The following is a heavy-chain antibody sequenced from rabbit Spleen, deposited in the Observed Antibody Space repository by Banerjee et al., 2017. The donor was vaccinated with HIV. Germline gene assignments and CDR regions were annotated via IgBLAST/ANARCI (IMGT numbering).Heavy chain of an antibody. Sequence: QSLEESGGDLVKPGASLTLTCTASGFSFSSSDYMCWVRQAPGKGLKWIACIDGGSSGSAYYASWAKGRFTISKTSSPTVTLQMTSLTAADTATYFCARGQKNNDDMDLWGPGTLVTVS. CDR3: ARGQKNNDDMDL. CDR2: IDGGSSGSA. J-gene: IGHJ6*01. V-gene: IGHV1S40*01. CDR1: GFSFSSSDY.